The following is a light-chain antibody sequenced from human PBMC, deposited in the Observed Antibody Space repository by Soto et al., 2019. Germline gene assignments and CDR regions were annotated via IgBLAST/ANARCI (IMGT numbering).Light chain of an antibody. Sequence: QSALTQPPPASGSPGQSVTISCTGTSSDVGGYDYVSWYQQHPGKAPKLMIYEVTKRPSGVPDRFSGSKSGNTASLTVSGLQAEDEADYYCCSYGGSYNLIFGGGTKLTVL. CDR3: CSYGGSYNLI. CDR1: SSDVGGYDY. V-gene: IGLV2-8*01. CDR2: EVT. J-gene: IGLJ2*01.